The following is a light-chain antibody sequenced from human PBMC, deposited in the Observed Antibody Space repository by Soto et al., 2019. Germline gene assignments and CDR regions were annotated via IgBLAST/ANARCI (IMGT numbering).Light chain of an antibody. J-gene: IGLJ2*01. CDR1: SSDVGGYNY. V-gene: IGLV2-8*01. Sequence: QSALTQPPSASGSPGQSVTISCTGTSSDVGGYNYVSWYQQHPGKAPKLMIYEVIKRPSGVPDRFSGSKSGNTASLTVSGLQAVDEADYYCSSYAGSNNLVFGGGTKVTVL. CDR3: SSYAGSNNLV. CDR2: EVI.